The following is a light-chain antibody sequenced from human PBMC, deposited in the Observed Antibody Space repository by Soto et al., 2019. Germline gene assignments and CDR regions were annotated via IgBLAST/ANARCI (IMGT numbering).Light chain of an antibody. Sequence: QSALTQPASVSGSPGQSITISCTGTSSDVGGYNYVSWYQQHPGKAPKLMIYEVSNRPSGVSNRFSGSKSGNTASLTISRLQADDEADYYCSSYTSSSTRVFGTGTKVTVL. CDR1: SSDVGGYNY. J-gene: IGLJ1*01. V-gene: IGLV2-14*01. CDR3: SSYTSSSTRV. CDR2: EVS.